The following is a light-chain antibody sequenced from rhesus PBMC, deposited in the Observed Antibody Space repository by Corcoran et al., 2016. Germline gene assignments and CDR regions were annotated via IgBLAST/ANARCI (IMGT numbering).Light chain of an antibody. CDR1: PNIYSN. CDR2: EAS. V-gene: IGKV1S12*01. CDR3: QHYYDNPYS. Sequence: DIQMTQSPSALSASVGDRVTLSCRASPNIYSNLAWYHQKPGKAPKLLIYEASSLKTGIPSRFSGSGYGKEFTLTISSLQPEDSAAYYCQHYYDNPYSFGQGTKVEIK. J-gene: IGKJ2*01.